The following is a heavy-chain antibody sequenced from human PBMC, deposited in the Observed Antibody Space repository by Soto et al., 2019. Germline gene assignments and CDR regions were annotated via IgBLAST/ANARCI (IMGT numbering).Heavy chain of an antibody. D-gene: IGHD5-18*01. CDR2: ISGSGGST. J-gene: IGHJ6*02. CDR1: GFTFSSYA. Sequence: WGSLRLSCAASGFTFSSYAMSLVRQAPGKGLEWVSAISGSGGSTYYADSVKGRFTISRDNSKNTLYLQMNSLRAEDTAVYYCANKVTATVRRSHYAMDVWGQGTTVTSP. CDR3: ANKVTATVRRSHYAMDV. V-gene: IGHV3-23*01.